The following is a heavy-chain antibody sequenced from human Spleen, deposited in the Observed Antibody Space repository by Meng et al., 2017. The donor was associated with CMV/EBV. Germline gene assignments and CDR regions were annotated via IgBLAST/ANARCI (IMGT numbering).Heavy chain of an antibody. CDR2: MNPNSGNT. D-gene: IGHD2-2*01. CDR1: GYTFTSYD. Sequence: ASVKVSCKASGYTFTSYDINWVRQATRQGLEWMGWMNPNSGNTGYAQKFQGRVTITRNTSISTAYMELSSLRSEDTAVYYCARGLLLSYCSSTSCYLAFDIWGQGTMVTVSS. V-gene: IGHV1-8*03. J-gene: IGHJ3*02. CDR3: ARGLLLSYCSSTSCYLAFDI.